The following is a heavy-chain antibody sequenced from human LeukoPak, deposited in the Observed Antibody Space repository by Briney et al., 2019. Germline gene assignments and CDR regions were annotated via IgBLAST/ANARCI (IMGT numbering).Heavy chain of an antibody. D-gene: IGHD3-22*01. J-gene: IGHJ3*02. CDR1: GVTLSDLH. V-gene: IGHV3-72*01. CDR3: ARDGAEGDNSAFDM. Sequence: PGGSLRLSCAASGVTLSDLHMDWVRQAPGKGLEWVGRTRDKARGYTTEYAASVKGRFTISRDDSKTLVYLQMNSLRTEDTAVYFCARDGAEGDNSAFDMWGQGTVVTVSS. CDR2: TRDKARGYTT.